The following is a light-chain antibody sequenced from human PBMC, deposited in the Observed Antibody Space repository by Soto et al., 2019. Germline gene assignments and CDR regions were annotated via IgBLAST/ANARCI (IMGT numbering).Light chain of an antibody. Sequence: QAVVTQEPSLTVSPGGTVTLTCGSTTGTVTSGHYPYWFQQKPGQAPRTLIYEGSKRPSGVSNRFSGSKSGNTASLTISGLQAEDEADYYCCSYAGSSTWVFGGGTQLTVL. V-gene: IGLV7-46*01. CDR3: CSYAGSSTWV. J-gene: IGLJ3*02. CDR1: TGTVTSGHY. CDR2: EGS.